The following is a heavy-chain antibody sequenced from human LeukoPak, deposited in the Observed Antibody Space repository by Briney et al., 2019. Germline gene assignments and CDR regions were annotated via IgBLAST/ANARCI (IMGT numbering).Heavy chain of an antibody. Sequence: GGSLRLSCAASGFTFSTNAMSWVRQAPGKGLEWVSSISGGGGSPYYADSVKGRFTISRDNSKNTLYLQMNSLRAEDTAVYYCAKLISRTLDYWRQGTLATVSS. J-gene: IGHJ4*02. CDR3: AKLISRTLDY. V-gene: IGHV3-23*01. D-gene: IGHD3-3*02. CDR1: GFTFSTNA. CDR2: ISGGGGSP.